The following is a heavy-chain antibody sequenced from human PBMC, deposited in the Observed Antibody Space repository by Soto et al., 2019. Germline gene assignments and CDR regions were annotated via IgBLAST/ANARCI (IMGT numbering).Heavy chain of an antibody. Sequence: ASVKVSCKVSGYTLTELSMHWVRQAPGKGLEWMGGLDPEDGETIYAQKFQGRVTMTEDTSTDTAYMELSSLRSEDTAVYYCATFLTADAASRTRFDYWGQGTLVTVSS. CDR1: GYTLTELS. D-gene: IGHD3-9*01. CDR2: LDPEDGET. V-gene: IGHV1-24*01. J-gene: IGHJ4*02. CDR3: ATFLTADAASRTRFDY.